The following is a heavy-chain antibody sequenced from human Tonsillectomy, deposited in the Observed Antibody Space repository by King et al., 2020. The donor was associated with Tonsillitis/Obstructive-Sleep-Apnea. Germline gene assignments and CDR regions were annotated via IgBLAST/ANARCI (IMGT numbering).Heavy chain of an antibody. V-gene: IGHV3-21*01. D-gene: IGHD6-13*01. CDR3: ARDVGPTRSSSQGH. CDR1: GFTFSSYS. Sequence: QLVQSGGGLVKPGGSLRLSCAASGFTFSSYSMNWVRQAPGKGLEWVSSISSSSNYIFYADSVKGRFTISRDNAKNSLYLQMNSLRAEDTAVYYCARDVGPTRSSSQGHWGQGTLVTVSS. J-gene: IGHJ4*02. CDR2: ISSSSNYI.